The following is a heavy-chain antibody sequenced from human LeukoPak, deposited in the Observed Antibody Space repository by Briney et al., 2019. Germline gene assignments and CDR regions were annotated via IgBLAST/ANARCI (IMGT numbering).Heavy chain of an antibody. CDR2: ISGSGGST. J-gene: IGHJ4*02. V-gene: IGHV3-23*01. CDR1: GFTFSSYA. D-gene: IGHD3-10*01. Sequence: GGSLRLSCAASGFTFSSYAMSWVRQAPGKGLEWVSAISGSGGSTYYADSVKGRFTVSRDNSKDTLYLQMNSLRAEDTAVYYCAKDSGSYYYGSGSYQFDYWGQGTLVTVSS. CDR3: AKDSGSYYYGSGSYQFDY.